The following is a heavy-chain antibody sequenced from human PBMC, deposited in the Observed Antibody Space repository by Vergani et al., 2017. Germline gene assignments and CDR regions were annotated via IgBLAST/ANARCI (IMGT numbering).Heavy chain of an antibody. CDR1: GFTFSSYS. V-gene: IGHV3-23*04. Sequence: EVQLVESGGGLVKPGGSLRLSCAASGFTFSSYSMNWVRQAPGKGLEWVSAISGSGGSTYYADSVKGRFTISRDNSKNTLYLQMNSLRAEDTAVYYCAKDPVGASINFDYWGQGTLVTVSS. CDR2: ISGSGGST. J-gene: IGHJ4*02. D-gene: IGHD1-26*01. CDR3: AKDPVGASINFDY.